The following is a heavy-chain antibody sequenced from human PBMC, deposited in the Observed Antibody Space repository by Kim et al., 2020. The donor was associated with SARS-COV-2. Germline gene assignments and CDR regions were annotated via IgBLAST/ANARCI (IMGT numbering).Heavy chain of an antibody. V-gene: IGHV1-69*04. Sequence: SVKVSCKASGGTFSSYAISWVRQAPGQGLEWMGRIIPILGIANYAQKFQGRVTITADKSTSTAYMELSSLRSEDTAVYYCARGYCSSTSCHAFDIWGQGTMVTVSS. CDR1: GGTFSSYA. J-gene: IGHJ3*02. CDR3: ARGYCSSTSCHAFDI. CDR2: IIPILGIA. D-gene: IGHD2-2*01.